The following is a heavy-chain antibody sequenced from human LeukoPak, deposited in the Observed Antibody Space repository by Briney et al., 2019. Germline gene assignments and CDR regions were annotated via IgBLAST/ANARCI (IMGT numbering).Heavy chain of an antibody. D-gene: IGHD3-10*01. CDR2: INAGNGNT. CDR3: AGVLLWFGESNWFDP. Sequence: ASVKLSFNASGYTFTSYAMHWVRQAPGQRHEWMGWINAGNGNTKYSQKVQGRVPITRDTSESKTYMELRRLRSEDTAVYYCAGVLLWFGESNWFDPWGQGTLVTVSS. CDR1: GYTFTSYA. V-gene: IGHV1-3*01. J-gene: IGHJ5*02.